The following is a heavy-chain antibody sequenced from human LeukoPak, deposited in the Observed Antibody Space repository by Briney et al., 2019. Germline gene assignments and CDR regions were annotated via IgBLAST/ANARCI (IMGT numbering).Heavy chain of an antibody. V-gene: IGHV4-39*01. CDR2: IYYSGST. Sequence: SETLSLTCTVSGGSISSSSYYWGWIRQPPGKGLEWIGGIYYSGSTYYNPSLKSRVTISVDTSKNQFSLKLSSVTAADTAVYYCARHAETIVGATVDYWGQGTLVTVSS. CDR3: ARHAETIVGATVDY. J-gene: IGHJ4*02. D-gene: IGHD1-26*01. CDR1: GGSISSSSYY.